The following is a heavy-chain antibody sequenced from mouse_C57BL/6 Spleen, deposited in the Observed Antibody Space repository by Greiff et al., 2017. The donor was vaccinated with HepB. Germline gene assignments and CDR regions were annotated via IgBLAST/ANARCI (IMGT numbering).Heavy chain of an antibody. CDR2: INPNNGGT. J-gene: IGHJ2*01. D-gene: IGHD1-1*01. V-gene: IGHV1-18*01. CDR3: ARRDYYGSSYDY. Sequence: DVQLVESGPELVKPGASVKIPCKASGYTFTDYNMDWVKQSHGKSLEWIGDINPNNGGTIYNQKFKGKATLTVDKSSSTAYMELRSLTSEDTAVYYCARRDYYGSSYDYWGQGTTLTVSS. CDR1: GYTFTDYN.